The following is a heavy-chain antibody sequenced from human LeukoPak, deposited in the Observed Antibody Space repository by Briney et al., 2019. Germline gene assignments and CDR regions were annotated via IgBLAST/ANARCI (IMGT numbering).Heavy chain of an antibody. CDR3: ARDIPGGYGMDV. CDR2: ISSSSSYI. CDR1: GFTFSSYS. D-gene: IGHD3-10*01. J-gene: IGHJ6*02. V-gene: IGHV3-21*01. Sequence: PGGSLRLSCAASGFTFSSYSMNWVRQAPGKGLEWVSSISSSSSYIYYADSVKGRFTISRDNAKNSLYLQMNSLRAEDTAMYYCARDIPGGYGMDVWGQGTTVTVSS.